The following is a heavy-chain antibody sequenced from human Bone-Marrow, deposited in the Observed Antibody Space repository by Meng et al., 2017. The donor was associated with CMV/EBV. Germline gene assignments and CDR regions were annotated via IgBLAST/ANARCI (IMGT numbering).Heavy chain of an antibody. Sequence: LSLTCAASGFTFSSYEMNWVRQAPGKGLEWVSSISSSSSYIYFADSVKGRFTISRDNAKSSLYLQMNSLRAEDTAVYYCARDGWSPGGFDVWGQGTTVTVSS. CDR3: ARDGWSPGGFDV. CDR2: ISSSSSYI. D-gene: IGHD3-3*01. V-gene: IGHV3-21*01. CDR1: GFTFSSYE. J-gene: IGHJ6*02.